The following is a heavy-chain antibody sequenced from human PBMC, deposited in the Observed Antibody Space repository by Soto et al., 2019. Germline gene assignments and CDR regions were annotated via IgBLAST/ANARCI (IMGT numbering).Heavy chain of an antibody. J-gene: IGHJ4*02. Sequence: EVPLVESGGGLVQPGGSLRLSCAASGFTFSSYAMHWVRQAPGKGLEYVSTISTNGGSTYNVNSVKGRFTISRDNSKNTLYLQMGSLRAEGMAVYYCAREGGSYYFDYWGQGTLVTVPS. D-gene: IGHD1-26*01. CDR3: AREGGSYYFDY. CDR1: GFTFSSYA. V-gene: IGHV3-64*01. CDR2: ISTNGGST.